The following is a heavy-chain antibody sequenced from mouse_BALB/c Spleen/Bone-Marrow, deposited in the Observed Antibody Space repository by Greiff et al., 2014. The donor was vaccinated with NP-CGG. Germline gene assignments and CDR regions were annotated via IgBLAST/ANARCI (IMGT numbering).Heavy chain of an antibody. Sequence: QVQLKQSGAELVKPGASVKLSRKASGYTFTSYYMYWVKQRPGQGLEWIGEINPNNDGTNFNEKFKSKATLTVDKSSSTAYMQLSSLTSEDSAVYYCARAAYDPYAMDYWGQGTSVTVSS. CDR3: ARAAYDPYAMDY. CDR2: INPNNDGT. J-gene: IGHJ4*01. V-gene: IGHV1S81*02. D-gene: IGHD2-3*01. CDR1: GYTFTSYY.